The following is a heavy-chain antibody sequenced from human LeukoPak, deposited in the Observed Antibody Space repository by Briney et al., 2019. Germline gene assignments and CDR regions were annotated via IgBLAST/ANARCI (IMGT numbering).Heavy chain of an antibody. CDR3: AKDSGVVTALFDC. D-gene: IGHD2-21*02. J-gene: IGHJ4*02. CDR2: ISGSGSST. V-gene: IGHV3-23*01. Sequence: GGSLRLSCAASGFTFSSYAMSWVRQAPGKGLEWVSAISGSGSSTYYADSVKGRFIISRDNSENTLYLRMYSLRAGDTAVYFCAKDSGVVTALFDCWGQGTLVTVSS. CDR1: GFTFSSYA.